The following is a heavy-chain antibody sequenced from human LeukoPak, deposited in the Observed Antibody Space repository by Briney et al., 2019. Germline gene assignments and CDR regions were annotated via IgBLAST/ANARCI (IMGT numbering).Heavy chain of an antibody. Sequence: GGSLRLSCAVSAFPFTNAWMSWVRQAPGKGLEWVGRIKSKTDGGTTDYAAPVKGRFTISRDDSKNTLYLQMNSLKTEDTVVYYCTTVGFGPYYFDNWGQGTLVTVSS. J-gene: IGHJ4*02. CDR2: IKSKTDGGTT. CDR1: AFPFTNAW. CDR3: TTVGFGPYYFDN. D-gene: IGHD3-10*01. V-gene: IGHV3-15*01.